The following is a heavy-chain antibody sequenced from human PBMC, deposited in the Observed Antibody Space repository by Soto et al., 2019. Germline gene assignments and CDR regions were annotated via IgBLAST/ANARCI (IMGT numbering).Heavy chain of an antibody. CDR3: ASGYDSSGYYYLFDY. CDR1: GYTFTNSG. D-gene: IGHD3-22*01. Sequence: ASVKVSCKASGYTFTNSGISWVRQAPGQGLEWMGWISAYNGNTNYAQKLQGRVTMTTDTSTSTAYMELRSLRSDDTAVYYCASGYDSSGYYYLFDYWGQGTLVTVSS. V-gene: IGHV1-18*01. CDR2: ISAYNGNT. J-gene: IGHJ4*02.